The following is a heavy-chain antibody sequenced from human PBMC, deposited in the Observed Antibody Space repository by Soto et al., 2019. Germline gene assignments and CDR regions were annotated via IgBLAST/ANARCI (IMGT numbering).Heavy chain of an antibody. CDR2: INHSGST. CDR1: GGSFSGYY. Sequence: PSETLSLTCAVYGGSFSGYYWSCIRQPPGKGLEWIGEINHSGSTNYNPSLKSRVTISVDTSKNQFSLKLSSVTAADTAVYYCARARLRRSYSSSPYYGMDVWGQGTTVTVSS. CDR3: ARARLRRSYSSSPYYGMDV. V-gene: IGHV4-34*01. D-gene: IGHD6-6*01. J-gene: IGHJ6*02.